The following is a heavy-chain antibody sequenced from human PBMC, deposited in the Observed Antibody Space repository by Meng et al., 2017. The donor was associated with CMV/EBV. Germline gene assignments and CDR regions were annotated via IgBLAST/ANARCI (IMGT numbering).Heavy chain of an antibody. CDR2: IYYSGST. Sequence: LQEPGPGLVKPSQTLSLTFTVSGGSISSSSYYWGWIRQPPGKGLEWIGSIYYSGSTYYNPSLKSRVTISVDTSKNQFSLKLSSVTAADTAVYYCARDAGHYDILTGYSYWGQGTLVTVSS. J-gene: IGHJ4*02. CDR1: GGSISSSSYY. CDR3: ARDAGHYDILTGYSY. V-gene: IGHV4-39*07. D-gene: IGHD3-9*01.